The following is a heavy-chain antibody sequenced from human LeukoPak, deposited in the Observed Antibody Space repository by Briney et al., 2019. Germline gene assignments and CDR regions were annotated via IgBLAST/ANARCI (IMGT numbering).Heavy chain of an antibody. V-gene: IGHV1-2*02. Sequence: VASVKVSCKASGYTFTDYYMHWVRQAPGQGLEWIGGINPDSGGTNYAQKFQGRVTMTRDTSISTAYMELSSPRSDDTSVYYCARRSGSDAFDIWGQGKMVTVSS. CDR2: INPDSGGT. D-gene: IGHD3-3*01. J-gene: IGHJ3*02. CDR1: GYTFTDYY. CDR3: ARRSGSDAFDI.